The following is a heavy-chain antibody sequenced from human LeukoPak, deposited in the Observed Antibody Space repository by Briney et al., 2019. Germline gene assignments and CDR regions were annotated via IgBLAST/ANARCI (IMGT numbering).Heavy chain of an antibody. V-gene: IGHV4-59*01. Sequence: SETLSLACTVSGGSISSYYWSWIRQPPGKGLEWIGYIYYSGSTNYNPSLKSRATISVDTSKIQFPLKLSSVTAADTAVYYCARHERIYYGSGSYDYWGQGTLVTVSS. D-gene: IGHD3-10*01. J-gene: IGHJ4*02. CDR2: IYYSGST. CDR1: GGSISSYY. CDR3: ARHERIYYGSGSYDY.